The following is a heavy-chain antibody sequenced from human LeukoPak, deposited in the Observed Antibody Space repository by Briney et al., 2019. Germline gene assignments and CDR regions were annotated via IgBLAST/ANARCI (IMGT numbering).Heavy chain of an antibody. V-gene: IGHV3-30*18. CDR3: AKTLGGATTEYYFDY. CDR2: ISYDGSNK. CDR1: GFTFSSYG. Sequence: GGSLRLSCAASGFTFSSYGMHWDRQAPGKGLEWVAVISYDGSNKYYADSVKGRFTISRDNSKNTLYLQMNSLRAEDTAVYYCAKTLGGATTEYYFDYWGQGTLVTVSS. J-gene: IGHJ4*02. D-gene: IGHD1-26*01.